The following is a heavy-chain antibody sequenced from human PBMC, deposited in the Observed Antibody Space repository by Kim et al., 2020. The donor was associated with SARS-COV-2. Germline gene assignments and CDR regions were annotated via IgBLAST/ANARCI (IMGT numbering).Heavy chain of an antibody. CDR2: K. J-gene: IGHJ4*02. V-gene: IGHV3-7*03. Sequence: KYYVDSVKGRFTSSRDNARNSMSLQMNNVIAEDTGVYFCARGDNNSGDQWGRGTLVTVSS. CDR3: ARGDNNSGDQ. D-gene: IGHD1-1*01.